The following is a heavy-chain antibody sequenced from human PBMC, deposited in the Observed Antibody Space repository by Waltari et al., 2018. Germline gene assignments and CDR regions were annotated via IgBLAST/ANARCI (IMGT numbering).Heavy chain of an antibody. CDR1: GFTFSSYA. J-gene: IGHJ4*02. Sequence: EVQLLESGGGLVQPGGSLRLSCAASGFTFSSYARSGVRQAPGKGLEWVSAISGSGGSTYYADSVKGRFTISRDNSKNTLYLQMNSLRAEDTAVYYCAKDRDSSGYYFDYWGQGTLVTVSS. D-gene: IGHD3-22*01. V-gene: IGHV3-23*01. CDR2: ISGSGGST. CDR3: AKDRDSSGYYFDY.